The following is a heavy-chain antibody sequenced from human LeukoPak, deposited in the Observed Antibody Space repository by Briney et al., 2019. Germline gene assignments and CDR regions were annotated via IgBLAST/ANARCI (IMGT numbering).Heavy chain of an antibody. Sequence: SDTLTLTCTVSGGSISSYYWSWIRQPAGKGLEWIGRIYSSGTTYYSPSLQSRITMSVDTSKNQLSLKLNSVTAADTAVYYCARGFTGGAGNVFDIWGQGTVVTVSS. J-gene: IGHJ3*02. D-gene: IGHD1-26*01. CDR3: ARGFTGGAGNVFDI. CDR1: GGSISSYY. CDR2: IYSSGTT. V-gene: IGHV4-4*07.